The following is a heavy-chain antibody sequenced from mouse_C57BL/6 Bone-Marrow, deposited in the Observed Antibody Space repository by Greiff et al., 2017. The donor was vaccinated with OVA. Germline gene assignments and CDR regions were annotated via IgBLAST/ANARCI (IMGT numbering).Heavy chain of an antibody. CDR2: INYDGSST. CDR3: AREDYSNSWFAY. Sequence: EVQLQESEGGLVQPGSSMKLSCTASGFTFSDYYMAWVRQVPEKGLEWVANINYDGSSTYYLDSLKSRFIISRDNAKNILYLQMSSLKSEDTATYYCAREDYSNSWFAYWGQGTLVTVSA. V-gene: IGHV5-16*01. D-gene: IGHD2-5*01. J-gene: IGHJ3*01. CDR1: GFTFSDYY.